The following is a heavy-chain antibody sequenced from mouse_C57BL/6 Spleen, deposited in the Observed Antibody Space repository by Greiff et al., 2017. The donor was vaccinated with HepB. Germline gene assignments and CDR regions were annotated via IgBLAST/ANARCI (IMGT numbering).Heavy chain of an antibody. CDR1: GFTFSDYY. D-gene: IGHD2-1*01. Sequence: EVMLVESEGGLVQPGSSMKLSCTASGFTFSDYYMAWVRQVPEKGLEWVANINYDGSSTYYLDSLKSRFIISRDNAKNILYLQMSSLKSEDTATYYCAREDYGNYFDYWGQGTTLTVSS. CDR2: INYDGSST. CDR3: AREDYGNYFDY. V-gene: IGHV5-16*01. J-gene: IGHJ2*01.